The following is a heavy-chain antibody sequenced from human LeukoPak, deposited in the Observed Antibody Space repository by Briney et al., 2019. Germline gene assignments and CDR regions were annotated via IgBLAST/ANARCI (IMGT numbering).Heavy chain of an antibody. Sequence: GASVKVSCKASGYTFTSYYMHWVRQAPGQGLEWMGIINPSGGSTSYAQKFQGRVTMTRDTSTSTVYMELSSLRSEDTAVYYCARAEDVQLERVYYYYYYGMDVWGQGTTVTVSS. CDR3: ARAEDVQLERVYYYYYYGMDV. J-gene: IGHJ6*02. CDR2: INPSGGST. CDR1: GYTFTSYY. D-gene: IGHD1-1*01. V-gene: IGHV1-46*01.